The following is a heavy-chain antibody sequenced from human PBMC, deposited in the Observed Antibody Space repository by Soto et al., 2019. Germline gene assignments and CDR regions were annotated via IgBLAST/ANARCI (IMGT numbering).Heavy chain of an antibody. CDR3: ARLGHPGH. V-gene: IGHV1-69*01. CDR1: GGSLRNSV. J-gene: IGHJ4*02. CDR2: VIPILGTA. Sequence: QVQLVQSGAEVKKPGSSVTVSCPASGGSLRNSVISWVRQAPAQRLEWMGGVIPILGTANYAQKFQGRVTMTADEATSTAYMDLSSLSPDDTAVYYCARLGHPGHWGPGTLVIVSS.